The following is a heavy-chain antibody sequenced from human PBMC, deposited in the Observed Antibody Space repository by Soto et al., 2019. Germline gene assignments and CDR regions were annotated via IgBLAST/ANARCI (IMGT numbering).Heavy chain of an antibody. Sequence: PSETLSLTCAVYGGSFANYYWNWIRQPPGKGLEWIGEINYSGSPDYNPSLESRVTISVDTSKNQFSLNLSSVTAADTAIYYCARVGGYTSGWYLDYFDYWGQGTVVTVSS. V-gene: IGHV4-34*01. CDR1: GGSFANYY. CDR3: ARVGGYTSGWYLDYFDY. J-gene: IGHJ4*02. D-gene: IGHD6-19*01. CDR2: INYSGSP.